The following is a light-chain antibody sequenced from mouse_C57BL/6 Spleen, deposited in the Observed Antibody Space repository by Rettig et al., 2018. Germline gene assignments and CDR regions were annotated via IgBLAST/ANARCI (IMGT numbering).Light chain of an antibody. CDR1: QDISSY. Sequence: DIKMTQSPSSMYESLGERVTITCKASQDISSYLSWFQQKPGKSPKTLIYRANRLVDGVPSRFSGSGSGQDYSLTISSLEYEDMGIYYCLQYDVFPWTFGG. J-gene: IGKJ1*01. CDR2: RAN. CDR3: LQYDVFPWT. V-gene: IGKV14-111*01.